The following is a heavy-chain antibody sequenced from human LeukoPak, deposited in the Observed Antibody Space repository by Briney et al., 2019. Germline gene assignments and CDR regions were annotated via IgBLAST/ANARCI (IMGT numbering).Heavy chain of an antibody. CDR3: ANAVVVAASSDALDI. D-gene: IGHD2-15*01. V-gene: IGHV3-23*01. CDR1: GFTFSSYA. J-gene: IGHJ3*02. Sequence: PGGSLRLSCAASGFTFSSYAMSWVRQAPGKGLEWVSAISGSGGSTYYADSVKGRFTISRDNSKNTLYLQMNSLRAEDTAVYYCANAVVVAASSDALDIWGQGTMVTVPS. CDR2: ISGSGGST.